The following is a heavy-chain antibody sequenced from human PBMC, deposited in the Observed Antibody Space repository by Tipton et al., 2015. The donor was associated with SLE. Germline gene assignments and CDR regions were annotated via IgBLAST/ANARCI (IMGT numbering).Heavy chain of an antibody. CDR2: IYYSGSP. J-gene: IGHJ4*02. V-gene: IGHV4-39*07. Sequence: TLSLTCSVSGGSITNSNYFWGWIRQPPGKGLEWIGNIYYSGSPYYNPSLKSRVTISVNTSKNQFSLRLSSVTAADTAVYYCARTNNPFLHGDYRFDYWGRGTQVTVSS. CDR3: ARTNNPFLHGDYRFDY. D-gene: IGHD4-17*01. CDR1: GGSITNSNYF.